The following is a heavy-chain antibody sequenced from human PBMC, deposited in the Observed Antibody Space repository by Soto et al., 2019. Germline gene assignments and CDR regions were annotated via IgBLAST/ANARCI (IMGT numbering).Heavy chain of an antibody. Sequence: SETLSLTLTVSGGSISSYYWSWIRQPPGKGLEWIGYIYYSGSTNYNPSLKSRVTISVDTSKNQFSLKLSSVTAADTAVYYCAREDIGAVAGTGPFDYWGQGTLVTVSS. J-gene: IGHJ4*02. D-gene: IGHD6-19*01. CDR3: AREDIGAVAGTGPFDY. CDR1: GGSISSYY. V-gene: IGHV4-59*01. CDR2: IYYSGST.